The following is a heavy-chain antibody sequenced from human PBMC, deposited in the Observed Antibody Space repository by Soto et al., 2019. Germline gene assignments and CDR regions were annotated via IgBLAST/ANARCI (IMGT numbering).Heavy chain of an antibody. Sequence: GGSLRLCCAASGVTFSSYAMSWVRQAPGKGLEWVSAISGSGGSTYYADSVKGRFTISRDNSKNTLYLQMNSLRAEDTAVYYCAKDQGIAAAGPLDYWGQGTLVTVSS. CDR1: GVTFSSYA. J-gene: IGHJ4*02. V-gene: IGHV3-23*01. CDR3: AKDQGIAAAGPLDY. CDR2: ISGSGGST. D-gene: IGHD6-13*01.